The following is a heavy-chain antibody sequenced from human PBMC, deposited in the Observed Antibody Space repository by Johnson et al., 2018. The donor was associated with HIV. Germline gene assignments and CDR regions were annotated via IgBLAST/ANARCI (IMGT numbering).Heavy chain of an antibody. V-gene: IGHV3-30*04. J-gene: IGHJ3*02. Sequence: QVQLVESGGGVVQPGRSLRLSCAASGFTFSDYPMHWVRQAPGQGLEWVAVISYYGNNKYYADSVKGRFTISRANSKNTMYVHMSSLRAEDTAVFYCARSTVTTFIVFDIWGQGTMVTVSS. D-gene: IGHD4-17*01. CDR2: ISYYGNNK. CDR1: GFTFSDYP. CDR3: ARSTVTTFIVFDI.